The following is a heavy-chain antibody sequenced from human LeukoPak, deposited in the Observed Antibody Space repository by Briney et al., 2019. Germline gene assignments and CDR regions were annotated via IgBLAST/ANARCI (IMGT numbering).Heavy chain of an antibody. J-gene: IGHJ4*02. CDR2: ISGPAGSW. D-gene: IGHD5/OR15-5a*01. CDR1: GFTFSSYA. V-gene: IGHV3-23*01. CDR3: AKKVGLVSAPLYYFDV. Sequence: QPGGSLRLSCAASGFTFSSYAMSWVRQAPGKGLEWVSAISGPAGSWDYADSVKGRFTSSRDNSKNTLFLQMNSLRAEDTAIYYCAKKVGLVSAPLYYFDVWGQGTLVTVSS.